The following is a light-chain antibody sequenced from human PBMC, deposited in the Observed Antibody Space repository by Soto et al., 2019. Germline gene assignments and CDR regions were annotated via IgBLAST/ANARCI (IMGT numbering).Light chain of an antibody. V-gene: IGKV1-5*03. CDR1: QTISSW. Sequence: DIQMTQSPSTLSGSVGDRVTITCRASQTISSWLAWYQQKPGKATKLLIYKASTLKSGVPSRFSGSGSGTEFTLTISSLQPDDFATYYCQHHNSYSEAFGQGTKVDIX. CDR3: QHHNSYSEA. J-gene: IGKJ1*01. CDR2: KAS.